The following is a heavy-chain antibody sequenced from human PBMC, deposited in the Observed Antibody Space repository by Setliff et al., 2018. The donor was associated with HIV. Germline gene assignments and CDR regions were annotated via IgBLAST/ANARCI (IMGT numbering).Heavy chain of an antibody. CDR3: ATGTIEGLTRYYYYMDV. Sequence: SVKVSCKASGGTFSTYAIGWVRQAPGQGLEWLGGIIPSFDSTKYAQKFQGRVTITADESASTAYMELSSLRSEDTAVYYCATGTIEGLTRYYYYMDVWGKGTTVTVSS. V-gene: IGHV1-69*13. CDR2: IIPSFDST. CDR1: GGTFSTYA. J-gene: IGHJ6*03. D-gene: IGHD1-26*01.